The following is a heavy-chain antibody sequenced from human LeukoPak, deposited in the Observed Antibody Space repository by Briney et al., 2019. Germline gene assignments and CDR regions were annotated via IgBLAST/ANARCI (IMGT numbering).Heavy chain of an antibody. D-gene: IGHD3-16*01. CDR1: GGSFSGYF. CDR2: INHSGRT. J-gene: IGHJ6*04. CDR3: ASVMGYYYYYGMDV. V-gene: IGHV4-34*01. Sequence: PSETLSVTCAVCGGSFSGYFWSWIRQPPGEGREWIGEINHSGRTNCNPSLKSRVTISVDTTKNQFSLKLSSVTAADTAVCYCASVMGYYYYYGMDVWGKGTTVTVSS.